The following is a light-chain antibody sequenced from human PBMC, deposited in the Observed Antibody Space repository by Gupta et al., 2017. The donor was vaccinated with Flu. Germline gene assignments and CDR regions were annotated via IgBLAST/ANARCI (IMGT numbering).Light chain of an antibody. CDR3: SACDDSLNGHDV. V-gene: IGLV1-44*01. Sequence: QSVLAQPPSASGTPGQRVTISCSGSSSNIGRYTVNWYQQVPGTAPKLLIYGNHHRPSGVPVRFSGSTSGTSAALAISGLQSEDEADYDGSACDDSLNGHDVFGTGTEVTVL. CDR1: SSNIGRYT. J-gene: IGLJ1*01. CDR2: GNH.